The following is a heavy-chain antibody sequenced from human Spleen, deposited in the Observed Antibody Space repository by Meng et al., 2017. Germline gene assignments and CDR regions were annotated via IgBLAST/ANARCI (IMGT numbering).Heavy chain of an antibody. CDR3: ARDLPYASGAGGFDP. D-gene: IGHD3-10*01. J-gene: IGHJ5*02. CDR1: GGSFSSGGYP. CDR2: IYHSGTT. V-gene: IGHV4-30-2*01. Sequence: QLQLQESGSGLVKPSQTLSLTCAVSGGSFSSGGYPWSWIRQPPGKGLAWIGYIYHSGTTYYNPSLKSRVTISVDRSKNQFSLKLTSVTAADTAVYYCARDLPYASGAGGFDPWGQGTLVTVSS.